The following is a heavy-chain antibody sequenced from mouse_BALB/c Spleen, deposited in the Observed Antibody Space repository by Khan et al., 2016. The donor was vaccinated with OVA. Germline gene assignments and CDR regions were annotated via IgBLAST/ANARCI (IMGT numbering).Heavy chain of an antibody. CDR1: GYTFTSYV. CDR2: INPYNDGT. CDR3: AREYGNGAWFAY. D-gene: IGHD2-10*02. V-gene: IGHV1S136*01. Sequence: EVELVESGPELVKPGASVKMSCKASGYTFTSYVMHWVKQKPGQGLEWIGYINPYNDGTKYNAKFKGKATLTSDTSYSTAYMELSSLTSEDSAVYYCAREYGNGAWFAYWGQGTLVTVSA. J-gene: IGHJ3*01.